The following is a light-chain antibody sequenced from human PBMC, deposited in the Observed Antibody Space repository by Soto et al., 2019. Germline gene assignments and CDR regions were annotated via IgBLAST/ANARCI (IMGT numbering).Light chain of an antibody. CDR2: KAS. CDR3: QQYNSYPLT. CDR1: QSIGTL. J-gene: IGKJ2*01. Sequence: DIQMTQSPSTLSASVGDRVSITCRASQSIGTLLAWYQQKPGEAPKFLIYKASSLESGVPSRFSGSGSGTEFTLTIGSLQPDDSATYYCQQYNSYPLTFGQGTKLEIK. V-gene: IGKV1-5*03.